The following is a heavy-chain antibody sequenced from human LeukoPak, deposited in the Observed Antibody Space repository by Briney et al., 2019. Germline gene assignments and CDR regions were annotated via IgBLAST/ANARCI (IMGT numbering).Heavy chain of an antibody. CDR2: INWNGDST. CDR3: ARDLWTFDY. J-gene: IGHJ4*02. Sequence: GGSLRLSCAASGFTFSSYEFNWVRQAPGKGLEWVSGINWNGDSTGYADSVKGRFTISRDNAKNSLYLQMNSLRAEDTALYYCARDLWTFDYWGQGTLVTVSS. V-gene: IGHV3-20*04. CDR1: GFTFSSYE. D-gene: IGHD3/OR15-3a*01.